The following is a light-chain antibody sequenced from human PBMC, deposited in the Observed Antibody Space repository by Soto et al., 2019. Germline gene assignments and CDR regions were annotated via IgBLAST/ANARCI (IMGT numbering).Light chain of an antibody. Sequence: QSVLTQPPSVSGAPGQRVTISCTGSSSNIGAGYDVHWYQQLPGTAPKLLIYGNSNRPSGVPDRFSGSKSGTSASLAITGLQAEEEDDYYCKSYDSSLSGRLVFGGGTKLTVL. J-gene: IGLJ2*01. CDR2: GNS. V-gene: IGLV1-40*01. CDR3: KSYDSSLSGRLV. CDR1: SSNIGAGYD.